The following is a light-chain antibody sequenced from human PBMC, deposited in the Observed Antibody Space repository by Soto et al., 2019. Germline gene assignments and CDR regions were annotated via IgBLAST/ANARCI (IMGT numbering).Light chain of an antibody. CDR2: GAS. Sequence: EIVLTQSPGTLSLSPGERATLSCRASQSVSSTYLAWYQQRPGQAPRLLIFGASSRATGIPDRFSGSGSGTDFTLTVGRLEPEDFAVYFCQQYGTSPVTFGQGTRLEIK. CDR3: QQYGTSPVT. CDR1: QSVSSTY. J-gene: IGKJ5*01. V-gene: IGKV3-20*01.